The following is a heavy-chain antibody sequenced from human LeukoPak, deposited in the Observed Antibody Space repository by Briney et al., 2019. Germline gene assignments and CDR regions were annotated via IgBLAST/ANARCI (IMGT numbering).Heavy chain of an antibody. J-gene: IGHJ4*02. D-gene: IGHD1-26*01. CDR3: SRDPTYYLRYGYFDY. CDR2: VQHIGGET. V-gene: IGHV3-7*01. Sequence: GGSLRLSCAGSGFTFSNSWMGWVRQAPGKGLEWVANVQHIGGETYYVDSVKGRFTISRDNAKNSVYLQMNSLGADDTAVYYCSRDPTYYLRYGYFDYWGQGALVTVSS. CDR1: GFTFSNSW.